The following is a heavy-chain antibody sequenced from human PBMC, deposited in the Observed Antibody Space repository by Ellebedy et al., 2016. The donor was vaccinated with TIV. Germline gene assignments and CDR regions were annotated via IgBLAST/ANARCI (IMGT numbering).Heavy chain of an antibody. V-gene: IGHV3-7*03. D-gene: IGHD1-1*01. CDR3: ARRNWNDGGAFDY. Sequence: GESLKISXAASGFTFSDYWMNWVRQAPGKGLEWVANIKQDGSLRYYVDSVRGRFTISRDNAQNSLYLQLNSLRAEDTAVYYCARRNWNDGGAFDYWGQGALVTVSS. J-gene: IGHJ4*02. CDR1: GFTFSDYW. CDR2: IKQDGSLR.